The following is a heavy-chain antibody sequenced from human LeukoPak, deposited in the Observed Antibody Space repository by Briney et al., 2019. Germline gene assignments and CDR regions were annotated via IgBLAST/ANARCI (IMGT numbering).Heavy chain of an antibody. CDR2: ISYDGSNK. Sequence: PGGSLRLSCAASGFTFSSYAMHWVRQAPGKGLEWVAVISYDGSNKYYADSVKGRFTISRDNSKNTLYLQMNSLRAEDTAVYYCARESVVGATEGFDPWGQGTLVTVSS. V-gene: IGHV3-30-3*01. CDR3: ARESVVGATEGFDP. D-gene: IGHD1-26*01. J-gene: IGHJ5*02. CDR1: GFTFSSYA.